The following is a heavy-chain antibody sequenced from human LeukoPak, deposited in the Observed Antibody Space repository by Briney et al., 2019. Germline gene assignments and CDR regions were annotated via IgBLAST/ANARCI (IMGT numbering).Heavy chain of an antibody. CDR1: GGTFSSYA. CDR3: ASRGHGYPNWFDP. J-gene: IGHJ5*02. Sequence: GSSVKVSCKASGGTFSSYAISWVRQAPGQGLEGMGGIIPIFGTANYAQKFQGRVTITAEETTSTAYIELSSLRSEDTAVYYCASRGHGYPNWFDPWGQGTLVTVSS. D-gene: IGHD3-10*01. CDR2: IIPIFGTA. V-gene: IGHV1-69*01.